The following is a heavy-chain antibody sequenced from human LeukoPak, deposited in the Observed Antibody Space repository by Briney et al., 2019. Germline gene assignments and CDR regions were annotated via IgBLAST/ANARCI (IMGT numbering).Heavy chain of an antibody. V-gene: IGHV3-21*01. Sequence: GGSLRLSCAASGFTFSDYSMNWVRQAPGKGLEWVSLITSGSSYIYYADSVKGRFTISRDNSKNTLYLQMNSLRAEDTAVYYCARDVGASFLSWGQGTLVTVSS. CDR3: ARDVGASFLS. CDR2: ITSGSSYI. D-gene: IGHD1-26*01. CDR1: GFTFSDYS. J-gene: IGHJ5*02.